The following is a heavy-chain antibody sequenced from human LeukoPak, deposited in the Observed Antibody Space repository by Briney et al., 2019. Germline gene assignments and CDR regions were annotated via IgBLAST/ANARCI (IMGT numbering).Heavy chain of an antibody. Sequence: GGSLRLSCAASGFTFSSYGMHWVRQAPGKGLEWVAVISYDGSNKYYADSVKGRFTISRDNSKNTQYLQMNSLRAEDTAVYYCASPRTSDWGQGTLVTVSS. CDR1: GFTFSSYG. CDR2: ISYDGSNK. CDR3: ASPRTSD. D-gene: IGHD1-1*01. V-gene: IGHV3-30*03. J-gene: IGHJ4*02.